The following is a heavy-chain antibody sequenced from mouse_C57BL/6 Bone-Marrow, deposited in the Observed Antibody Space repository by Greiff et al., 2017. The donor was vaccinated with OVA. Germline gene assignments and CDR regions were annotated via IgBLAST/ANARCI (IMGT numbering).Heavy chain of an antibody. D-gene: IGHD4-1*01. CDR2: ISYDGSN. CDR3: ALTGTRYFDV. J-gene: IGHJ1*03. V-gene: IGHV3-6*01. CDR1: GYSITSGYY. Sequence: DVKLVESGPGLVKPSQSLSLTCSVTGYSITSGYYWNWIRQFPGNKLEWMGYISYDGSNNYNPSLKNRISITRDTSKNQFFLKLNSVTTEDTATYYCALTGTRYFDVWGTGTTVTVSS.